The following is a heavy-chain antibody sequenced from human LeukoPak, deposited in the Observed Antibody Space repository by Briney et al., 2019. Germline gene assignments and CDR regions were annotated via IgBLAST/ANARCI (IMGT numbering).Heavy chain of an antibody. CDR1: GFTFSSYA. CDR3: ARDPSHYYGSYDAFDI. J-gene: IGHJ3*02. Sequence: PGGSLRLSCAASGFTFSSYAMHWVRQAPGKGLEWVAVISYDGSNKYYADSVKGRFTISRDNSKNTLYLQMNSLRAEDTAVYYCARDPSHYYGSYDAFDIWGQGTMVTVSS. V-gene: IGHV3-30-3*01. CDR2: ISYDGSNK. D-gene: IGHD3-10*01.